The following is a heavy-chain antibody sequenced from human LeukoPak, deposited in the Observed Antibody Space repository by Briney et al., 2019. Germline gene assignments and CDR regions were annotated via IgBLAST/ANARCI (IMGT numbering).Heavy chain of an antibody. J-gene: IGHJ4*02. CDR2: INGDGSER. CDR1: GFTFSSAW. D-gene: IGHD5-24*01. V-gene: IGHV3-7*01. CDR3: TRDFGWQQFDY. Sequence: GGSLRLSCAASGFTFSSAWMTWVRQAPGKGLEWVANINGDGSERYYVASVKGRFTISRDNAKNSLYLQMNSLRAEDTAVYYCTRDFGWQQFDYWGQGTLVTVSS.